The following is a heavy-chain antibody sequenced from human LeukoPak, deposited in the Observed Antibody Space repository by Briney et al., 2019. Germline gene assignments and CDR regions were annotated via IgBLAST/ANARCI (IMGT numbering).Heavy chain of an antibody. CDR1: GGSISSSSYY. D-gene: IGHD1-1*01. Sequence: SETLSLTCTVSGGSISSSSYYWGWIRQPPGKGLEWIGYIYYSGSTNYNPSLKSRVTISVDTSRNHFSLKLSSVTAADTAVYYCARTGTTGFTWLDPRGQGTLVTVSS. CDR2: IYYSGST. J-gene: IGHJ5*02. CDR3: ARTGTTGFTWLDP. V-gene: IGHV4-61*03.